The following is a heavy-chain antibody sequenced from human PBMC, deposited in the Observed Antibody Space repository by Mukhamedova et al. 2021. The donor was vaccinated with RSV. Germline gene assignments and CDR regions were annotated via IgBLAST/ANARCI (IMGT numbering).Heavy chain of an antibody. CDR2: IDSDGGST. J-gene: IGHJ4*02. V-gene: IGHV3-74*01. D-gene: IGHD3-9*01. Sequence: WVSRIDSDGGSTSYADSVKGRFTISRDNAKNTLYLQMNSLRAEDTAVYYCARDGGIYDTLTGFSPWGVDCWGQGT. CDR3: ARDGGIYDTLTGFSPWGVDC.